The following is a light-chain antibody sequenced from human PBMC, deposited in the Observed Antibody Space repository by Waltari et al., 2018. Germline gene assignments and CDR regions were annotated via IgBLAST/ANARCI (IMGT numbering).Light chain of an antibody. V-gene: IGLV1-47*01. Sequence: QSVLTQPPSASGTPGQRVTISCSGSSSNSGSNYVYWYQQRPGTAPNLLIYRNNQRPSGFPDRFSGSKSGTSASLAISGLRSEDEADYYCAAWDDSLSGPVFGGGTKLTVL. CDR3: AAWDDSLSGPV. J-gene: IGLJ3*02. CDR1: SSNSGSNY. CDR2: RNN.